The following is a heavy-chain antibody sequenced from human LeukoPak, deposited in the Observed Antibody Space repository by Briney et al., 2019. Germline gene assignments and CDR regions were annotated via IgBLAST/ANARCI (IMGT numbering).Heavy chain of an antibody. CDR2: IYYSGSA. CDR3: PRVPDAFHLDY. Sequence: SETLSLTCTVSGDSISSGGYSWSWLRQPPGKGLEWIGYIYYSGSAYYNPSLQSRVTMSVDRSKNQFSLKLSSVRAADTAVYYCPRVPDAFHLDYGAKGPLATVPS. V-gene: IGHV4-30-4*07. J-gene: IGHJ4*02. CDR1: GDSISSGGYS.